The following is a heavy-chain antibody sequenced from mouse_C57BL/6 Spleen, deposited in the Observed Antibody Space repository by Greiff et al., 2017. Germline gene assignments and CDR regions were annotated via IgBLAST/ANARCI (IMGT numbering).Heavy chain of an antibody. Sequence: VKLQESGAELVRPGASVTLSCKASGYTFTDYEMHWVKQTPVHGLEWIGAIDPETGGTAYNQKFKGKAILTADKSSSTADMELRSLTSEDSAVYYCTNSPGDYWGQGTSVTAAS. CDR3: TNSPGDY. J-gene: IGHJ4*01. V-gene: IGHV1-15*01. CDR2: IDPETGGT. CDR1: GYTFTDYE.